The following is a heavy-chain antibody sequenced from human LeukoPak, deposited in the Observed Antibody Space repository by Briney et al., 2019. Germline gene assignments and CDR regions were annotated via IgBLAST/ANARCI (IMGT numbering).Heavy chain of an antibody. CDR2: IKQDGSEK. D-gene: IGHD3-10*01. Sequence: GGSLRLSCAASGFTFSSYWMHWVRQAPGKGLEWVANIKQDGSEKYYVDSVKGRFTISRDNAKNSLYLQMNSLRAEDTAVYYCAREVKRITMVRGVRYNWFDPWGQGTLVTVSS. CDR3: AREVKRITMVRGVRYNWFDP. CDR1: GFTFSSYW. J-gene: IGHJ5*02. V-gene: IGHV3-7*01.